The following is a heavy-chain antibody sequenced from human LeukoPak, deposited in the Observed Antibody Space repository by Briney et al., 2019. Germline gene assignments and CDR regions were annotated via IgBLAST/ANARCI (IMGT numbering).Heavy chain of an antibody. CDR2: ISGSGGST. D-gene: IGHD1-1*01. CDR1: GFTFSSYA. Sequence: PGGSLRLSCAASGFTFSSYAMSWVRQAPGKGLEWVSAISGSGGSTYYADSVKGRFTISRDNSKNTLYLQMNSLRAEDTAVYYLAKKGNKWYTFDYWGQGTLVTVSS. CDR3: AKKGNKWYTFDY. J-gene: IGHJ4*02. V-gene: IGHV3-23*01.